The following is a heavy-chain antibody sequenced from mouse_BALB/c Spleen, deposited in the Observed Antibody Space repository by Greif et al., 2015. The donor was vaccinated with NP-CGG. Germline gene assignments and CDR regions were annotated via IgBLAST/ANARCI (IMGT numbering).Heavy chain of an antibody. Sequence: VQGVESRPGLVAPSQNLSITCTVSGFSFTGYGVKWVRQPQGKGLEWLGMIWGDGSTEYNSAVKSRLSISKDNANSQFFLKIISLRTDDTAWYCCSRDMVRRGWYSDVWGAGTTVTVSS. J-gene: IGHJ1*01. D-gene: IGHD2-2*01. CDR2: IWGDGST. V-gene: IGHV2-6-7*01. CDR1: GFSFTGYG. CDR3: SRDMVRRGWYSDV.